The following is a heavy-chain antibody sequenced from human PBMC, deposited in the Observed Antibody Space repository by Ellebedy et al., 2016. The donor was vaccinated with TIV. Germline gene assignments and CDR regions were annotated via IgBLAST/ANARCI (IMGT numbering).Heavy chain of an antibody. CDR1: GFTFSSYA. CDR3: AKERQQWFGELSFDY. Sequence: GGSLGLSXAASGFTFSSYAMSWVRQAPGKGLEWVSAISGSGGSTYYADSVKGRFTISRDNSKNTLYLQMNSLRAEDTAVYYCAKERQQWFGELSFDYWGQGTLVTVSS. CDR2: ISGSGGST. D-gene: IGHD3-10*01. V-gene: IGHV3-23*01. J-gene: IGHJ4*02.